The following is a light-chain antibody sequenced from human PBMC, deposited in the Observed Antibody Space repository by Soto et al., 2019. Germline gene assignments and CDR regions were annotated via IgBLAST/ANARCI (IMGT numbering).Light chain of an antibody. CDR2: DAS. CDR1: QSIGSN. V-gene: IGKV3-15*01. Sequence: EIVMTQSPATLSVSPGERATLSCRASQSIGSNLAWYQQRPGQAPRLLIYDASTRATSIPARFSGSGSGTEFTLTISSLQSEDFAVYYCQQYNNWPRTFGQGTRLEIK. CDR3: QQYNNWPRT. J-gene: IGKJ5*01.